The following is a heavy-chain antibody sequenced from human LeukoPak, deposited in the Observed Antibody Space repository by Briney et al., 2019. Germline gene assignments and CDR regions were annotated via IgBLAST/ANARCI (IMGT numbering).Heavy chain of an antibody. J-gene: IGHJ4*02. CDR1: GFTFSSYA. D-gene: IGHD6-19*01. CDR2: IGGST. Sequence: GGSLRLSCAATGFTFSSYAMTWVRQAPGKGLEWVSAIGGSTYYADSAKGRFTISRDNSENTLYLQMNSLRAEDTAVYYCAKQYSGGWYYFDYWGQGTLVTVSS. CDR3: AKQYSGGWYYFDY. V-gene: IGHV3-23*01.